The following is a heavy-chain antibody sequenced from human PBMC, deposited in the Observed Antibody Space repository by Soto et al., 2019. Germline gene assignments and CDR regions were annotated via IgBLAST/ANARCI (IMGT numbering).Heavy chain of an antibody. J-gene: IGHJ4*02. D-gene: IGHD1-1*01. CDR1: GYTFTSYD. Sequence: ASVKFSCKASGYTFTSYDIYWVRQATGQGLEWMGWMNPNTGNSGYAQKFQGRVTMTSDTSISTAHMELSSLRSEDTAVYYCARRAETNGWNGFDADNYYFDFWGQGTLVTVSS. CDR3: ARRAETNGWNGFDADNYYFDF. V-gene: IGHV1-8*01. CDR2: MNPNTGNS.